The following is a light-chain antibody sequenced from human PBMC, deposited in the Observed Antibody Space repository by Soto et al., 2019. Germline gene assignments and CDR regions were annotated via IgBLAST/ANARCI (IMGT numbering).Light chain of an antibody. V-gene: IGLV2-23*02. CDR3: GSRV. J-gene: IGLJ3*02. CDR2: EVT. CDR1: SSDVATYNL. Sequence: QSALTQPASVSGSPGQSITISCTGTSSDVATYNLVSWYQQRPGTAPQLIIYEVTKRPSGVSTRFSGSQSGNTASLTISGLQADDEADYYCGSRVFGGGTKLTVL.